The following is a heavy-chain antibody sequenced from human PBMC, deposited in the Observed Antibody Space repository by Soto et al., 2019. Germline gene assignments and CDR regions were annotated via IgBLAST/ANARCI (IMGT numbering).Heavy chain of an antibody. D-gene: IGHD5-12*01. CDR1: GGSFSSYY. CDR2: IYHSGST. Sequence: SETLSLTCTFSGGSFSSYYWSWIRQPPGKGLEWIGYIYHSGSTYYNPSLKSRVTISVDGSKNQFSLKLSSVTAADTAVYYCAAGGGLPRYYWGQGTLVTVS. CDR3: AAGGGLPRYY. J-gene: IGHJ4*02. V-gene: IGHV4-59*04.